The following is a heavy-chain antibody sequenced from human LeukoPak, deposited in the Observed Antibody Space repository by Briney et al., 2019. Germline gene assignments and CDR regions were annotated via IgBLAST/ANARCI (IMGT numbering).Heavy chain of an antibody. CDR2: IYYSGST. Sequence: SETLSLTCTVSGGSLSSSSYYWGWIRQPPGKGLEWIGSIYYSGSTYYNPSLKSRVTISVDTSKNQFSLKLSSVTAADTAVYYCAMDCSGGSCFDPWGQGTLVTVSS. J-gene: IGHJ5*02. CDR1: GGSLSSSSYY. D-gene: IGHD2-15*01. V-gene: IGHV4-39*01. CDR3: AMDCSGGSCFDP.